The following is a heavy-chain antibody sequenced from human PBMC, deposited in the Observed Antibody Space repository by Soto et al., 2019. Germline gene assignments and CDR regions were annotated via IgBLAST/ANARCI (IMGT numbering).Heavy chain of an antibody. CDR3: ARDYGRYFEPSFDY. Sequence: QVHLVQSGAEVNKPGASVKVSCKASGYNFNTYGISWVRQAPGQGLEWMGWINAYNGNSNYAQKLQGIVTMTTDTSTNTAYMELRSLRSDDTAMYYCARDYGRYFEPSFDYWGQGTLVTVSS. V-gene: IGHV1-18*01. J-gene: IGHJ4*02. CDR2: INAYNGNS. CDR1: GYNFNTYG. D-gene: IGHD3-9*01.